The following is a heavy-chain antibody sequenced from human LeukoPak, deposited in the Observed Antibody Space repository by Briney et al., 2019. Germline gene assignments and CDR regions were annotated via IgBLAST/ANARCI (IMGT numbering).Heavy chain of an antibody. D-gene: IGHD1-26*01. V-gene: IGHV1-2*02. Sequence: ASVKVSCKASGYTFTGYYMHWVRQAPGQGLEWMGWINPNGGGTNYAQKFQGRDTMTRDTSISTAYMELSRLRSDDTAVYYRVRERLSSGSYHYWGQGTLVTVSS. CDR2: INPNGGGT. CDR3: VRERLSSGSYHY. CDR1: GYTFTGYY. J-gene: IGHJ4*02.